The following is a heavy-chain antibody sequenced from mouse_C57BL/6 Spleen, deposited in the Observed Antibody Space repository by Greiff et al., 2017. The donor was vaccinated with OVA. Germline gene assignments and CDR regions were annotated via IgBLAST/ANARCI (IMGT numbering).Heavy chain of an antibody. J-gene: IGHJ1*03. CDR1: GYTFTSYG. V-gene: IGHV1-81*01. D-gene: IGHD1-1*01. Sequence: VQLQQSGAELARPGASVKLSCKASGYTFTSYGISWVKQRTGQGLEWIGEIYPRSGNTYYNEKFKGKATLTADKSSSTAYMELRSLTSEDSAVYFCAYYGSSERYFDVWGTGTTVTVSS. CDR3: AYYGSSERYFDV. CDR2: IYPRSGNT.